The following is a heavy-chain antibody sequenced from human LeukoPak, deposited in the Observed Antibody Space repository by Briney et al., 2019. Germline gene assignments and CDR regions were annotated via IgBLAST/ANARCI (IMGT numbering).Heavy chain of an antibody. CDR2: IYYSGST. CDR3: ARAGPYSSSWSPFDY. J-gene: IGHJ4*02. Sequence: SETLSLTCTVSGGSISSYYWSWIRQPPGKGLEGIGYIYYSGSTTYNPSLKSRVTISVDTSKNQFSLKLSSVTAADTAVYYCARAGPYSSSWSPFDYWGQGTLVTVSS. D-gene: IGHD6-13*01. V-gene: IGHV4-59*01. CDR1: GGSISSYY.